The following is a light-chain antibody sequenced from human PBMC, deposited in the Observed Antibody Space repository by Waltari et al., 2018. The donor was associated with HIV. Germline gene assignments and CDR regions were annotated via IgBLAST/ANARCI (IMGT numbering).Light chain of an antibody. CDR3: AAWDTSLGGWV. CDR2: RNN. V-gene: IGLV10-54*04. J-gene: IGLJ3*02. Sequence: QAGLTQPPSLSKDLRQTATLTCTGDKNNVDHQGAAWLKHRQGHPPKLLFYRNNNRPTVIPVRFSAFRSGNTASLNISGLLADDEADYFCAAWDTSLGGWVFGGGTQLTVL. CDR1: KNNVDHQG.